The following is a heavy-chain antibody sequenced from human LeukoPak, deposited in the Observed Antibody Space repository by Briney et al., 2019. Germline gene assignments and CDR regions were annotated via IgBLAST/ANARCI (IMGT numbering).Heavy chain of an antibody. CDR1: GGSISSSSYY. Sequence: SETLSLTCTVSGGSISSSSYYWGWIRQPPGKGLEWIGSIYYSGSTYYNPSLKSRVTISVDTSKNQFSLKLSSVSAADTAVYYCARSVLYYYDSSGYPTDYWGQGTLVTVSS. D-gene: IGHD3-22*01. V-gene: IGHV4-39*01. CDR2: IYYSGST. J-gene: IGHJ4*02. CDR3: ARSVLYYYDSSGYPTDY.